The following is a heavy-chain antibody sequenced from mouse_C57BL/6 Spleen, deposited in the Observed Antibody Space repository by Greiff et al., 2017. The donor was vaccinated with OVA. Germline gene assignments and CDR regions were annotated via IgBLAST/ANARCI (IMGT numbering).Heavy chain of an antibody. J-gene: IGHJ1*03. CDR1: GYAFSSYW. Sequence: QVQLQQSGAELVKPGASVKISCKASGYAFSSYWMNWVKQRPGKGLEWIGQIYPGDGDTNYNGKFKGKATLTADKSSSTAYMQLSSLTSEDSAVYFCAPRSSLADWYFDVWGTGTTVTVSS. D-gene: IGHD1-1*01. CDR2: IYPGDGDT. V-gene: IGHV1-80*01. CDR3: APRSSLADWYFDV.